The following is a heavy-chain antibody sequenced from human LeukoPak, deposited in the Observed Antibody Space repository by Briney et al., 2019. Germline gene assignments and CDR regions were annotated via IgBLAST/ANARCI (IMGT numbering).Heavy chain of an antibody. J-gene: IGHJ6*03. CDR2: IKQDGSEK. CDR1: GFTVSSNY. D-gene: IGHD6-13*01. V-gene: IGHV3-7*01. CDR3: ARVYSSSWYVSDYYYYYMDV. Sequence: GGSLRLSCAASGFTVSSNYMSWVRQAPGKGLEWVANIKQDGSEKYYVDSVKGRFTISRDNAKNSLYLQMNSLRAEDTAVYYCARVYSSSWYVSDYYYYYMDVWGKGTTVTVSS.